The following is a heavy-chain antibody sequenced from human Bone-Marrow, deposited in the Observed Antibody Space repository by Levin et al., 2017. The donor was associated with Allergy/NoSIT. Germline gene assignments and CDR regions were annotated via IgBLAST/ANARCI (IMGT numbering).Heavy chain of an antibody. CDR1: GYTFTSYA. CDR3: ARAYSSIFGVVRYFDY. D-gene: IGHD3-3*01. V-gene: IGHV7-4-1*02. CDR2: INTNTGNP. Sequence: PGESLKISCKASGYTFTSYAMNWVRQAPGQGLEWMGWINTNTGNPTYAQGFTRRFVFSLDTSVSTAYLQISSLKAEDTAVYYCARAYSSIFGVVRYFDYWGQGTLVTVSS. J-gene: IGHJ4*02.